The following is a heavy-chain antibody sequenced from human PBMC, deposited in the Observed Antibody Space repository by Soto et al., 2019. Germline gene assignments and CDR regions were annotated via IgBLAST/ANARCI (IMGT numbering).Heavy chain of an antibody. V-gene: IGHV3-21*06. CDR3: VRGGRGYTRDDVFDI. CDR1: GFTFSSYS. D-gene: IGHD2-2*02. Sequence: EVQLVESGGGLVKPGGSLRLSCVASGFTFSSYSMNWVRQAPGKGLEWVSSISSSSSPIFYADSLKGRFTISRDNAKNSLYLQMNSLRAEDTAVYYCVRGGRGYTRDDVFDIWRQGTMVTVSS. CDR2: ISSSSSPI. J-gene: IGHJ3*02.